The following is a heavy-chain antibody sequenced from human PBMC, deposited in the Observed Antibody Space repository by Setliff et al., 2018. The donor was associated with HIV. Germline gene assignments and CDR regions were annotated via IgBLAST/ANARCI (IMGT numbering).Heavy chain of an antibody. CDR2: INHSGST. CDR3: ARARGSGPWEIIFYDVFGI. D-gene: IGHD1-26*01. J-gene: IGHJ3*02. CDR1: GGSFNDYY. V-gene: IGHV4-34*01. Sequence: SETLSLTCAVYGGSFNDYYWTWIRQPPGKGLEWIGEINHSGSTNYNPSLKSRVTISLDTSKNQFSLKLSSVTAADTAVYYCARARGSGPWEIIFYDVFGIWGQGTMVTVSS.